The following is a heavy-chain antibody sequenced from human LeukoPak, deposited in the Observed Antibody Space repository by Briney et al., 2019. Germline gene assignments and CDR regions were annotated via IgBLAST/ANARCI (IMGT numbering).Heavy chain of an antibody. V-gene: IGHV1-2*02. CDR1: GYSFTSQD. J-gene: IGHJ4*02. CDR2: INPDNGYT. CDR3: ASSGGNSVHYFDY. Sequence: ASVKVSCKASGYSFTSQDMHWVRQAPGQRLEWLGCINPDNGYTTYSQEFQGRVNMTRDTSITTAYMELSRLRSDDTAVYYCASSGGNSVHYFDYWGQGTLVTVSS. D-gene: IGHD4-23*01.